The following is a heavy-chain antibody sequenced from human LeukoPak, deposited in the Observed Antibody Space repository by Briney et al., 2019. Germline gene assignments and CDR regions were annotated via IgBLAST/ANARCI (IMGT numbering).Heavy chain of an antibody. Sequence: GGSLRLSCAASGFTFSSYWMHWVRQAPGQGLVWVSRMNSDGSTTAYADSVKGRFTISRDNAKNSLYLQMNSLRGEDTALYYCARVRSGFGELVDYWGQGTLVTVSS. D-gene: IGHD3-10*01. CDR3: ARVRSGFGELVDY. CDR2: MNSDGSTT. V-gene: IGHV3-74*01. J-gene: IGHJ4*02. CDR1: GFTFSSYW.